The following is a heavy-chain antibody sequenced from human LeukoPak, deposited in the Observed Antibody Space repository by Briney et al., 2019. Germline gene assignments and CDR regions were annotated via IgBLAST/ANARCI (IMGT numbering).Heavy chain of an antibody. CDR2: INPNDGDT. Sequence: GASVNVSFKASGYTFTDYYMHWVRQAPGQGVEWMGWINPNDGDTNYAQKFQGRVTMTRDTSISTAHMEVSRLRSDDTAVYYCARANFLYCSSTTCLFDYWGQGTLVTVSS. V-gene: IGHV1-2*02. CDR1: GYTFTDYY. CDR3: ARANFLYCSSTTCLFDY. J-gene: IGHJ4*02. D-gene: IGHD2-2*01.